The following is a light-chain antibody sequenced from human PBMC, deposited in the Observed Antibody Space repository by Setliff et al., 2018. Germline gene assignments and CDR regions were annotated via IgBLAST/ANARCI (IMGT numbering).Light chain of an antibody. V-gene: IGLV2-14*03. Sequence: QSVLTQPASVSGSPGQSITISCTGTDSDVGGFNLVSWYQQHPGKAPKFMIYDVSNRPSGVSNRFSGSKSGNTASLTISGLQAEDEADYYCSSYSSSNIPFVFGTGTKVTAL. CDR3: SSYSSSNIPFV. CDR1: DSDVGGFNL. J-gene: IGLJ1*01. CDR2: DVS.